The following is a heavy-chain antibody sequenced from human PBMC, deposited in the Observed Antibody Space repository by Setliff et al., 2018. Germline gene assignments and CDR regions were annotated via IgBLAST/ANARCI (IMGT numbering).Heavy chain of an antibody. V-gene: IGHV3-15*07. CDR1: GFTFSYAW. J-gene: IGHJ3*01. Sequence: PGGSLRLSCAVSGFTFSYAWMHWVRQAPGKGLEWVGRSKSKTAGGAIDYAAPVKGRFTISRDDSKNTLYLQMSSLKTEDTAMYYCTTDRAACSGSSCYNGFDVWGQGTMVTVSS. CDR3: TTDRAACSGSSCYNGFDV. D-gene: IGHD2-2*02. CDR2: SKSKTAGGAI.